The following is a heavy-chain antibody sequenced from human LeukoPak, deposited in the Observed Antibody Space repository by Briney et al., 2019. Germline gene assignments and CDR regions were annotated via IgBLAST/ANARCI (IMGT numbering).Heavy chain of an antibody. CDR1: GFMFSDYG. V-gene: IGHV3-33*01. CDR3: ARDGSCGGDNWFDP. CDR2: IWNDGSNK. J-gene: IGHJ5*02. Sequence: PGGSLRLSCAASGFMFSDYGMHWVRQAPGKGLEWVAVIWNDGSNKYYADSVKGRFTISRDNSKNTLYLQMNSLRAEDTAVYYCARDGSCGGDNWFDPWGQGTLVTVSS. D-gene: IGHD1-26*01.